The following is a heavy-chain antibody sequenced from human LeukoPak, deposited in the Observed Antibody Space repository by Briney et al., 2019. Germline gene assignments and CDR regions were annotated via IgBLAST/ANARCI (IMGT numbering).Heavy chain of an antibody. D-gene: IGHD6-13*01. CDR2: TSYDGRKK. CDR1: GFTLSSYG. Sequence: PGGSLRLSWAASGFTLSSYGMHWVRQAPGKGLEWVAVTSYDGRKKYYVDSVKGRFTISRDTSKNTLYLQMNSLRTEDTAIYYCARDLSSSWALDYWGQGTLVTVSS. CDR3: ARDLSSSWALDY. J-gene: IGHJ4*02. V-gene: IGHV3-30*03.